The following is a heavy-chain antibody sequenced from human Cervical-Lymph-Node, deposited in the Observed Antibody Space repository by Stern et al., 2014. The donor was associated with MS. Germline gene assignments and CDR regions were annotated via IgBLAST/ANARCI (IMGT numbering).Heavy chain of an antibody. CDR3: ARDNDDNGMDV. CDR1: GDTFINFG. CDR2: VIPMFGTT. J-gene: IGHJ6*02. Sequence: VQLMESGAEVKKPGSSVKVSCTASGDTFINFGISWVRPAPGHGLEWMGGVIPMFGTTEYVQKFQGRVSISADESATTVYMELSSLRSEDTAVYYCARDNDDNGMDVWGQGTTVTVSS. V-gene: IGHV1-69*01. D-gene: IGHD1-1*01.